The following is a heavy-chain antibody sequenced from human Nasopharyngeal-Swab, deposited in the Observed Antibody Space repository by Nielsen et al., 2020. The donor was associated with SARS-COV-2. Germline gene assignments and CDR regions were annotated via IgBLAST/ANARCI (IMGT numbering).Heavy chain of an antibody. J-gene: IGHJ6*02. CDR2: IRAYNGNT. CDR3: ARDPYSSSRPALYYYYYGMDV. D-gene: IGHD6-13*01. Sequence: ASVKVSCKASGYTFTSYGISWVRQAPGQGLEWMGWIRAYNGNTNYVQKIQGRVTMTTDTSTSTAYMELRSLRSDDTAVYYCARDPYSSSRPALYYYYYGMDVWGQGTTVTVSS. V-gene: IGHV1-18*01. CDR1: GYTFTSYG.